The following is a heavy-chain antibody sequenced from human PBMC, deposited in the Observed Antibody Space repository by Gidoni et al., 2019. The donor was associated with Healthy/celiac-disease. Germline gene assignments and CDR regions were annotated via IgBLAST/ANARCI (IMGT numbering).Heavy chain of an antibody. CDR1: GFTFSSSG. Sequence: QVQLVESGGGVVQPGRSLRLPCAASGFTFSSSGMHWVRQAPGKGLEWVAVIWYDGSNKYYADSVKGRFTISRDNSKNTLYLQMNSLRAEDTAVYYCARAQITYDSSGYEYYFDYWGQGTLVTVSS. CDR3: ARAQITYDSSGYEYYFDY. V-gene: IGHV3-33*01. CDR2: IWYDGSNK. J-gene: IGHJ4*02. D-gene: IGHD3-22*01.